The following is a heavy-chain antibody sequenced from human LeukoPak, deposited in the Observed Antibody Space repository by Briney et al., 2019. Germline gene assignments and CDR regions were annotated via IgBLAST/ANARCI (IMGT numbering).Heavy chain of an antibody. V-gene: IGHV3-30-3*01. CDR3: ARDSSVYQTGYFDY. CDR2: IAYDSSNT. J-gene: IGHJ4*02. Sequence: GRSLRLSCAASAFTFSDHSMHWVRQAPGKGLEWVSSIAYDSSNTYYADSVKGRFTISRDNAKNSLYLQMNSLRAEDTAVYYCARDSSVYQTGYFDYWGQGTLVTVSS. CDR1: AFTFSDHS. D-gene: IGHD2-2*01.